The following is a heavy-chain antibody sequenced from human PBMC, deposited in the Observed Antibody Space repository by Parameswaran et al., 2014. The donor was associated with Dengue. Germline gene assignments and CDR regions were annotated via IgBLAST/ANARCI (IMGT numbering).Heavy chain of an antibody. Sequence: SWVRQAPGQGLEWMGGIIPIFGTANYAQKFQGRVTITADESTSTAYMELSSLRSEDTAVYYCARDRSFWSGYYLDYWGQGTLVTVSS. CDR2: IIPIFGTA. D-gene: IGHD3-3*01. CDR3: ARDRSFWSGYYLDY. J-gene: IGHJ4*02. V-gene: IGHV1-69*01.